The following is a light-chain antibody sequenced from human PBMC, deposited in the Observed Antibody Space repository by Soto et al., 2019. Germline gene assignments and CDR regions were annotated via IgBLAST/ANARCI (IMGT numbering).Light chain of an antibody. V-gene: IGLV1-36*01. CDR2: HDD. Sequence: QSVLTQPPSVSAAPRQRVTISCSGGSSNIGENYVNWYQQLPGKAPKLLIYHDDLLSAGVSDRFSGSKSGTSASLAISDLQSEDEADYYCAAWDDSLDGHVFGGGTKVTVL. CDR1: SSNIGENY. CDR3: AAWDDSLDGHV. J-gene: IGLJ3*02.